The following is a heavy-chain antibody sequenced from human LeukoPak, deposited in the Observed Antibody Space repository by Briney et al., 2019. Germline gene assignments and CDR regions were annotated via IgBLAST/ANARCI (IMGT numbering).Heavy chain of an antibody. CDR2: IYTSGST. Sequence: SETLSLTCTVSGGSISSYYWGWIRQPAGKGLEWFGRIYTSGSTNYNPSLKNRVTMSVDTSKNQFSLKLSSVTAADTAVYYCARDRGHSGSYFWFDPWGQGTLVTVSS. J-gene: IGHJ5*02. CDR3: ARDRGHSGSYFWFDP. CDR1: GGSISSYY. D-gene: IGHD1-26*01. V-gene: IGHV4-4*07.